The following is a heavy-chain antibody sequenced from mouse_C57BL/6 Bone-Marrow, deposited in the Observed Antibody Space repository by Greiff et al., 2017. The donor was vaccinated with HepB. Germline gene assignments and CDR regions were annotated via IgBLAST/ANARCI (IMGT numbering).Heavy chain of an antibody. Sequence: EVKLVESGGGLVQPGGSLKLSCAASGFTFSSYGMSWVRQTPDKRLEWVATISSGGSYTYYPDSVKGRFTISRDNAKNTLYLQMSSLKSEDTAMYYCASPLATTGDWYFDVWGTGTTVTVSS. V-gene: IGHV5-6*03. CDR3: ASPLATTGDWYFDV. CDR2: ISSGGSYT. D-gene: IGHD1-1*01. J-gene: IGHJ1*03. CDR1: GFTFSSYG.